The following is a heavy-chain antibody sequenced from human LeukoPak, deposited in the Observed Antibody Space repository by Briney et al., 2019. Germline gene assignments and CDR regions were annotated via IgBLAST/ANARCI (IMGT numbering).Heavy chain of an antibody. V-gene: IGHV1-8*01. D-gene: IGHD1-26*01. CDR1: GYTFTSYD. J-gene: IGHJ4*02. CDR3: ARANVGAFDY. CDR2: MNPNSGNT. Sequence: GASVKVSCKASGYTFTSYDINWVRQAAVQGLEWMGWMNPNSGNTGYAQNFQGRVTMTRNTSISTAYMELSSLRSDDTAVYYCARANVGAFDYWGQGTLVTVSS.